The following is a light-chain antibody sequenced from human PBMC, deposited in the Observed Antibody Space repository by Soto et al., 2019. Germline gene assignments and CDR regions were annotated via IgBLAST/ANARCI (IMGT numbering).Light chain of an antibody. CDR3: SSYTNTSPHVI. CDR2: NVS. J-gene: IGLJ2*01. V-gene: IGLV2-14*03. CDR1: SSDIGGYNH. Sequence: QSALTQPASVSGSPGQSITISCTGASSDIGGYNHVSWYQQHPGKAPKLIIYNVSHRPSGVSTRFSGAKYGYTASLIIAGLQAEDEADYFSSSYTNTSPHVIFGGGTKLTVL.